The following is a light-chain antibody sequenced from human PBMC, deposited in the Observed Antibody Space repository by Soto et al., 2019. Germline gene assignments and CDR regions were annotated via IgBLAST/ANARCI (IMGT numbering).Light chain of an antibody. CDR2: DSS. CDR1: YDISSS. Sequence: DIQLTQSPSFLSASVEDRVTISCRASYDISSSLAWYQQEPGKPPKLLIYDSSTLQTGVPSRFTGSGSRRKFTLTISGLQVGDFATYFCQQLSHFPYTFGQGTKLEI. J-gene: IGKJ2*01. CDR3: QQLSHFPYT. V-gene: IGKV1-9*01.